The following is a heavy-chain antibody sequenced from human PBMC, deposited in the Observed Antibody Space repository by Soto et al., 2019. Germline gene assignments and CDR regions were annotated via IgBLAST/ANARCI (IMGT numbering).Heavy chain of an antibody. D-gene: IGHD4-17*01. CDR1: GYTFTSYD. Sequence: QVQLVQSGAEVKKPGASVKVSCKASGYTFTSYDINWVRQATGQGLEWMGWMNPNSGNTGYAQKFQGPVTMTRKTSISTAYMELSSLRSEDTALYYCARDYQDFTVTLSLVFQAFDIWGQGTMVTVSS. V-gene: IGHV1-8*01. CDR2: MNPNSGNT. CDR3: ARDYQDFTVTLSLVFQAFDI. J-gene: IGHJ3*02.